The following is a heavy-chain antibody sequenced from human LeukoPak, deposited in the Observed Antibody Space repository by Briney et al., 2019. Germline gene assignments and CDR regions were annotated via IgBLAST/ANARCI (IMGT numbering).Heavy chain of an antibody. CDR2: IRYDGSNK. V-gene: IGHV3-30*02. Sequence: GGSLRLSCAASGFTFSNYAMHWVRQAPGKGLEWVAFIRYDGSNKYYGDSVEGRFIISRDNSKSTVYVQMNSLRPEDTAVYFCAKGRSSTTSLAAFDIWGQGTVVTVSS. CDR1: GFTFSNYA. J-gene: IGHJ3*02. D-gene: IGHD2-2*01. CDR3: AKGRSSTTSLAAFDI.